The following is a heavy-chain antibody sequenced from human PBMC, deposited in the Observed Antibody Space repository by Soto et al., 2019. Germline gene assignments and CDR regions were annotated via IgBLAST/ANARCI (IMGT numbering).Heavy chain of an antibody. V-gene: IGHV1-69*06. J-gene: IGHJ4*02. CDR3: ARDQRRYYYDSSGYYYEFDY. CDR1: GGTFSSYA. CDR2: IIPIFGTA. Sequence: SVKVSCKASGGTFSSYAISWVRQAPGQGLEWMGGIIPIFGTANYAQKFQGRVTITADKSTSTAYMELSSLRSEDTAVYYCARDQRRYYYDSSGYYYEFDYWGQGTLVTVSS. D-gene: IGHD3-22*01.